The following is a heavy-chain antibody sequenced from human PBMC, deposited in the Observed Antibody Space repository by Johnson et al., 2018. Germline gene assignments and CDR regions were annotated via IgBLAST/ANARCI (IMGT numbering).Heavy chain of an antibody. CDR2: ISWNRGRI. J-gene: IGHJ6*02. Sequence: EVQLVESGGGLVQPGGSLRLSCAASGFTFSSYDMHWVRQATGKGLEWVSGISWNRGRIGYADSVKGRFTISRDNAQNSLYLQMNSLRAEDTAVYYCAKGYRYGGMDVWGQGTTVTVSS. CDR1: GFTFSSYD. V-gene: IGHV3-9*01. D-gene: IGHD5-18*01. CDR3: AKGYRYGGMDV.